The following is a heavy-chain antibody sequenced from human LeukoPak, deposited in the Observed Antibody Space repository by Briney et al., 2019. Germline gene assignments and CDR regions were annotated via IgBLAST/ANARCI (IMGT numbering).Heavy chain of an antibody. J-gene: IGHJ4*02. CDR3: AHTDCSSTSCYQLFDY. CDR1: GFSLSTSGVG. CDR2: IYWDDDK. Sequence: SGPTLVKPTQTLTLTCTFSGFSLSTSGVGVGWIRQPPGKALEWLALIYWDDDKRYSPSLKSRLTITKDTSKNQVVLTMTNMDPVDTATYYCAHTDCSSTSCYQLFDYRGQGTLVTVSS. D-gene: IGHD2-2*01. V-gene: IGHV2-5*02.